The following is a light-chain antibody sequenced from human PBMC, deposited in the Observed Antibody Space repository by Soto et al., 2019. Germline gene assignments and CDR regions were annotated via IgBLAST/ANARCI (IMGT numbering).Light chain of an antibody. CDR2: GAS. J-gene: IGKJ5*01. Sequence: EIVITQYPASLWVSQADRSTLSCRDSKIVTCHLPWYQQKPGQVSRLLIYGASTRATGITARFSGSGSGTEFTLTISSLESEDFAVYFCQQHNSWHPITFGQGTGLEIK. CDR1: KIVTCH. V-gene: IGKV3-15*01. CDR3: QQHNSWHPIT.